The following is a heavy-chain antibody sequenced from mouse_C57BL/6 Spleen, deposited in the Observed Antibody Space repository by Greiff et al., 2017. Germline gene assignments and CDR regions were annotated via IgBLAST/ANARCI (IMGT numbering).Heavy chain of an antibody. CDR3: ERDYYGSSYVCSWYFDV. Sequence: QVQLKQSGAELVKPGASVKISCKASGYAFSSYWMNWVKQRPGKGLEWIGQIYPGDGDTNYTGKFKGKATLTADKSSSTAYMQLSSLTSEDSAVYCCERDYYGSSYVCSWYFDVWGTGATVTVSS. CDR1: GYAFSSYW. J-gene: IGHJ1*03. D-gene: IGHD1-1*01. V-gene: IGHV1-80*01. CDR2: IYPGDGDT.